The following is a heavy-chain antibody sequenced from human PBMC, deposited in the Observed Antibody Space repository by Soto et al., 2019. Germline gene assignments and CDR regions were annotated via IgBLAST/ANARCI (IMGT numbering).Heavy chain of an antibody. D-gene: IGHD3-22*01. V-gene: IGHV4-59*01. J-gene: IGHJ4*02. Sequence: LSLSCTVSGGSISSYYWSWIRQPPGKGLEWIGYIYYSGSTNYNPSLKSRVTISVDTSKNQFSLKLSSVTAADTAVYYCAGGSLYYYDSSGPQTTTFFDYWGQGTLVTVSS. CDR2: IYYSGST. CDR1: GGSISSYY. CDR3: AGGSLYYYDSSGPQTTTFFDY.